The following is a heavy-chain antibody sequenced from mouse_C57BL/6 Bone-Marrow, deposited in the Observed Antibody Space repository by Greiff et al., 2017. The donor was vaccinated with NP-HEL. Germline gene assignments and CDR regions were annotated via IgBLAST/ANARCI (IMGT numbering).Heavy chain of an antibody. CDR2: IYPGNSDT. Sequence: EVQLQQSGTVLARPGASVKMSCKTSGYTFTSYWMHWVKQRPGQGLEWIGAIYPGNSDTSYNQKFKGKAKLTAVTSASTAYMELSSLTNEDSAVYYCTRAKIYYDYEFAYWGQGTLVTVSA. V-gene: IGHV1-5*01. D-gene: IGHD2-4*01. CDR1: GYTFTSYW. CDR3: TRAKIYYDYEFAY. J-gene: IGHJ3*01.